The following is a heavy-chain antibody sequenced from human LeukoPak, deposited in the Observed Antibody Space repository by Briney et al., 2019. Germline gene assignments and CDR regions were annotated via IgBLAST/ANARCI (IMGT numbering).Heavy chain of an antibody. CDR1: GFTFSSYA. CDR2: ISGTGAGT. V-gene: IGHV3-23*01. J-gene: IGHJ4*02. D-gene: IGHD3-16*01. Sequence: PGGSLRLSCAASGFTFSSYAMSWVRQAPGKGLEWVSAISGTGAGTYYADSVKGRFTISRDNSKNTLYLQMNSLRVEDTAIYYCANPNLWGFWGQGTLVTVSS. CDR3: ANPNLWGF.